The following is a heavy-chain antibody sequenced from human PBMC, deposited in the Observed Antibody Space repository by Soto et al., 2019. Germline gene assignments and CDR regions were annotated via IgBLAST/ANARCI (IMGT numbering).Heavy chain of an antibody. CDR1: GGSMSSGGYY. CDR2: IYYSRST. J-gene: IGHJ4*02. Sequence: QVQLQESGPGLVKPSQTLSLTCTVSGGSMSSGGYYWSWIRQHPGKGLEWIGYIYYSRSTYYNTSPKSRFTLSVDAPKNHLPLKLRAVTAVCTAVYDCPVQACGSGTRDHWGQGSPVTVFS. CDR3: PVQACGSGTRDH. V-gene: IGHV4-31*03. D-gene: IGHD3-10*01.